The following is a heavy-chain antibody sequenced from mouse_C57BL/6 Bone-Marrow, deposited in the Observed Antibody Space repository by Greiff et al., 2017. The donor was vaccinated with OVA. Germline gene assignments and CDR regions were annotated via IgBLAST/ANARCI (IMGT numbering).Heavy chain of an antibody. J-gene: IGHJ4*01. CDR3: ARDSYYYGNSYDAMDY. Sequence: EVMLVESGGGLVQSGRSLRLSCATSGFTFSDFYMEWVRQAPGKGLEWIAASRNKANDYTTEYSASVKGRFIVSRDTSQSILYLQMNALRAEDTAIYYCARDSYYYGNSYDAMDYWGQGTSVTVSS. V-gene: IGHV7-1*01. D-gene: IGHD1-1*01. CDR1: GFTFSDFY. CDR2: SRNKANDYTT.